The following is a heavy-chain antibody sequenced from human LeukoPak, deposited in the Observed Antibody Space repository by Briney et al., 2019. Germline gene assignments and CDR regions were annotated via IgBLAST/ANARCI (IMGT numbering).Heavy chain of an antibody. CDR1: GYSFTSYW. CDR2: IYPGDSDT. D-gene: IGHD2-2*01. CDR3: ATHYCSSTSCSKDKYYYYYYGMDV. Sequence: GESLQISCKGAGYSFTSYWIGWGRRMPGKGLEWMGIIYPGDSDTRYSPSFQGQVTISADKSISTAYLQWSSLKASDTAMYYCATHYCSSTSCSKDKYYYYYYGMDVWGQGTTVTVSS. J-gene: IGHJ6*02. V-gene: IGHV5-51*01.